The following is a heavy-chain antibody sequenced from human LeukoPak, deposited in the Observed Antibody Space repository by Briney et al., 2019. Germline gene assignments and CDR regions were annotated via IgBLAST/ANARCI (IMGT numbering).Heavy chain of an antibody. CDR2: IYHSGST. Sequence: SETLSLTCAVSGYSISSGYYWGWIRQPPGKGLEWIGSIYHSGSTYYNPSLKSRVTISVDTSKNQFSLKLSSVTAADTAVYYCARRYCSSTSCRQYYYYYYMDVWGKGTTVTVSS. CDR3: ARRYCSSTSCRQYYYYYYMDV. J-gene: IGHJ6*03. V-gene: IGHV4-38-2*01. D-gene: IGHD2-2*01. CDR1: GYSISSGYY.